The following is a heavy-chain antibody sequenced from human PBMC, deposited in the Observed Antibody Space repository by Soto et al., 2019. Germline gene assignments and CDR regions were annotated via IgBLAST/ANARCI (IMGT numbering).Heavy chain of an antibody. CDR2: IIPIFGTA. V-gene: IGHV1-69*13. Sequence: ASVKVSCKASGGTFSSYAISWVRQAPGQGLEWMGGIIPIFGTANYAQKFQGRVTITADESTSTAYMELSSLRSEDTAVYYCARSRRGLRYFDWFVPSGQGTLVTVSS. J-gene: IGHJ5*02. CDR3: ARSRRGLRYFDWFVP. D-gene: IGHD3-9*01. CDR1: GGTFSSYA.